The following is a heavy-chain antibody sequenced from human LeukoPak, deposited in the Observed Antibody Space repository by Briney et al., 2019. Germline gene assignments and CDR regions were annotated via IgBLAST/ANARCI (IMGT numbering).Heavy chain of an antibody. J-gene: IGHJ6*02. CDR3: AKLIVGALTYYYYGMDV. Sequence: QSGGSLRLSCAASGFTFSSYAMSWVRQAPGKGLEWVSAISGSGDSTYYADSVKGRFTISRDNSKNTLYLQMNSLRAEDTAVYYCAKLIVGALTYYYYGMDVWGQGTTVTVSS. D-gene: IGHD1-26*01. CDR2: ISGSGDST. CDR1: GFTFSSYA. V-gene: IGHV3-23*01.